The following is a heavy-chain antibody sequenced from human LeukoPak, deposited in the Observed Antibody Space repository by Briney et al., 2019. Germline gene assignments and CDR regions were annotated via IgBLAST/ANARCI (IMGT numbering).Heavy chain of an antibody. D-gene: IGHD6-6*01. CDR1: GFTFSSYW. J-gene: IGHJ3*02. CDR2: IKQDGSEK. CDR3: ARDRVAARPGTLADAFDI. Sequence: GGSLRLSCAASGFTFSSYWMSWVRQAPGKGLEWVANIKQDGSEKYYVDSVKGRFTISRDNAKNSLYLQMNSLRAEDTAVYYCARDRVAARPGTLADAFDIWGQGTMVTVSS. V-gene: IGHV3-7*01.